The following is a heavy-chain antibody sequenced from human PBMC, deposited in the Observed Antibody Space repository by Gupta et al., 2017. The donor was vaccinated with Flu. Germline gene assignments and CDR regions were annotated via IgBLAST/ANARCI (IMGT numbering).Heavy chain of an antibody. CDR2: INPDGSST. V-gene: IGHV3-74*03. D-gene: IGHD4-17*01. CDR1: GVAFGSSY. J-gene: IGHJ4*02. Sequence: EMQLVESGGGLVQPGGSLRLPCAASGVAFGSSYLQWVRQAPGKGLVWVARINPDGSSTTDAESVKGRFTISRDNAKNTLYLQMNSLGDDDTAVYYCATVTSGGWGQGTLVTVSS. CDR3: ATVTSGG.